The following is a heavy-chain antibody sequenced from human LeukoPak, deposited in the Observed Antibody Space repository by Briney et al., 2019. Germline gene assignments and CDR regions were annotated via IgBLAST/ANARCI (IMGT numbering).Heavy chain of an antibody. J-gene: IGHJ4*02. CDR3: AKSGGYGLIDY. D-gene: IGHD1-26*01. CDR1: GGSISSSSYY. CDR2: IYYSGST. Sequence: SETLSLTCTVSGGSISSSSYYWDWIRQPPGKGLEWIGSIYYSGSTNYNPSLKSRVTISVDTSKNQFSLRLSSVTAADTAMYYCAKSGGYGLIDYWGQGTLVTVSS. V-gene: IGHV4-39*01.